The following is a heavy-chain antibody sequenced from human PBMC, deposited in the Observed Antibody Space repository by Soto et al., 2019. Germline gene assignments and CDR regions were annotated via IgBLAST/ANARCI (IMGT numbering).Heavy chain of an antibody. V-gene: IGHV4-59*01. Sequence: QVQLQESGPGLVKPSETLSLTCTVSGGSISSYYWSWIRQPPGKGLEWIGYIYYSGSTNYNPSLKSRVTITVDTYKNQFALKLSSVTAADTAVYYCAREGSSSWYDWYFDLWGRGTLVTVSS. CDR2: IYYSGST. D-gene: IGHD6-13*01. CDR1: GGSISSYY. CDR3: AREGSSSWYDWYFDL. J-gene: IGHJ2*01.